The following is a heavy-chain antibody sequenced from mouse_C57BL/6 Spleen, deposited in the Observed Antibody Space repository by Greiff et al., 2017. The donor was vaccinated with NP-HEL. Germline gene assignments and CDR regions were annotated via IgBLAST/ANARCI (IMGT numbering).Heavy chain of an antibody. V-gene: IGHV1-82*01. Sequence: VKVVESGPELVKPGASVKISCKASGYAFSSSWMNWVKQRPGKGLEWIGRIYPGDGDNNYNGKFKGKATLTADKSSSTAYMQLSSLTSEDSAVYFCARSYSNYERYAMDYWGQGTSVTVSS. J-gene: IGHJ4*01. CDR1: GYAFSSSW. D-gene: IGHD2-5*01. CDR3: ARSYSNYERYAMDY. CDR2: IYPGDGDN.